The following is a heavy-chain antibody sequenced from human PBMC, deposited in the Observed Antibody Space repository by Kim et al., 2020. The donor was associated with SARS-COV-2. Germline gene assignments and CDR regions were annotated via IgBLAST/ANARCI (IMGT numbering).Heavy chain of an antibody. V-gene: IGHV1-69*13. Sequence: SVKVSCKASGGTFSTYTINWVRQAPGQGLEWMGGIIPIFGMPNYAQKFRGRVTITADESTSTAYMEVSSLRSEDTAVYYCARGQSYDIVTEYLPDHYYYIMDVWGQGTTVTVSS. D-gene: IGHD3-9*01. CDR1: GGTFSTYT. CDR2: IIPIFGMP. J-gene: IGHJ6*02. CDR3: ARGQSYDIVTEYLPDHYYYIMDV.